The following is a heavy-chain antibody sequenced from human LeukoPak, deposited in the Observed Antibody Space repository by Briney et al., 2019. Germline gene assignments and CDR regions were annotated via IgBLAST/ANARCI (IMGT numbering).Heavy chain of an antibody. J-gene: IGHJ3*02. CDR2: IYYSGST. Sequence: SETLSLTCTVSGGSISSSSYYWGWIRQPPGKGLKWIGSIYYSGSTYCNPSLKSRVTISVGTSKNQFSLKLSSVTAADTAVYYCARDLYSSRTNDAFVIWGQGTMVTVSS. V-gene: IGHV4-39*07. CDR1: GGSISSSSYY. CDR3: ARDLYSSRTNDAFVI. D-gene: IGHD6-13*01.